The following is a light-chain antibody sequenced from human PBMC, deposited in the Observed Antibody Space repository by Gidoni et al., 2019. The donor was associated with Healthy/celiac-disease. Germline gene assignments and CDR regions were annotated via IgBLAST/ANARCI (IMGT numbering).Light chain of an antibody. J-gene: IGKJ2*02. CDR3: QQYYSSPRT. CDR2: YAA. V-gene: IGKV1D-43*01. Sequence: AIRMPQSPFSLSASVGDRVTITSWASQGISSFLAWYQQKPAKAPKFFIYYAASLQSGVPSRFSGSGSGTDYTLTISSLQPEDFATYGCQQYYSSPRTFGQGTNLEIK. CDR1: QGISSF.